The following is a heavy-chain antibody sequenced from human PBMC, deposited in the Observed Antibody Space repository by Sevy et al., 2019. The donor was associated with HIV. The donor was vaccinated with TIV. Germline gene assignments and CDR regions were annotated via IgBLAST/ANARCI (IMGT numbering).Heavy chain of an antibody. J-gene: IGHJ5*02. CDR2: IYTSGST. Sequence: SETLSLTCTVSGGSISSYYWSWIRQPAGKGLEWIGRIYTSGSTNYNPSLKSRVTMSVDTSKNQFSLKLSSVTAADTAVYYCARDFYDILTGYRPYNWFDPWGQGTLVTDSS. D-gene: IGHD3-9*01. CDR1: GGSISSYY. CDR3: ARDFYDILTGYRPYNWFDP. V-gene: IGHV4-4*07.